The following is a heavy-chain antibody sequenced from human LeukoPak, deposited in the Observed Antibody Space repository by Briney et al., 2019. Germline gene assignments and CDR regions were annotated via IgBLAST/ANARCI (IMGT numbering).Heavy chain of an antibody. J-gene: IGHJ6*02. CDR1: GFTFTSYA. V-gene: IGHV3-23*01. CDR2: IGGSGDST. D-gene: IGHD2-15*01. CDR3: ERYCSGGSCSTSYYYYGLDV. Sequence: PGGSLRLSCAASGFTFTSYAMSWVRLAPGKGLEWVSAIGGSGDSTYYADSVKGRFTISRDNSKNTLHLQMNSLRAGDTAVYYCERYCSGGSCSTSYYYYGLDVWGQGTTVTVSS.